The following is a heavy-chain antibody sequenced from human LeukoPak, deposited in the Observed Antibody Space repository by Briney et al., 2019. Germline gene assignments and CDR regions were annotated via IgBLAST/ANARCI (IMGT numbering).Heavy chain of an antibody. CDR2: FTGSGDIT. CDR3: AKVTYYFGSGSYPDY. CDR1: GFTFSSYA. D-gene: IGHD3-10*01. Sequence: GGSLRLSCAASGFTFSSYAMIWVRQAPGKGLEWVSGFTGSGDITDYADSVKGRFTISRDNSKNTLYLQMNSLRAEDTAVYYCAKVTYYFGSGSYPDYWGQGTLVTVSA. V-gene: IGHV3-23*01. J-gene: IGHJ4*02.